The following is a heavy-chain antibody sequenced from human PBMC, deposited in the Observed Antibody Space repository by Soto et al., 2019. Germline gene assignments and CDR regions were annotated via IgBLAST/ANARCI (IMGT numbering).Heavy chain of an antibody. J-gene: IGHJ4*02. D-gene: IGHD5-12*01. Sequence: SSVKVSCKASGGTFSSYTISWVRQAPGPGREWMGRIIPILGIANYAQKFQGRVTITAGQSTSTAYMELSSLRSEDTAVYYCARASGYSGYDPIPEFVCWGQGTLVTVS. CDR2: IIPILGIA. CDR1: GGTFSSYT. CDR3: ARASGYSGYDPIPEFVC. V-gene: IGHV1-69*02.